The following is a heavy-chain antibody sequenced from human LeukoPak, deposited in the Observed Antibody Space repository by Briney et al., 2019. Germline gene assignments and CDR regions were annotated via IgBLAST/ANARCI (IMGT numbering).Heavy chain of an antibody. J-gene: IGHJ3*02. CDR2: INHSGST. CDR1: GGSFSGYY. D-gene: IGHD2-8*01. CDR3: ARVRLRKKSDGVETQYEALDM. V-gene: IGHV4-34*01. Sequence: SETLSLTCAVYGGSFSGYYWSWIRQPPGKGLEWIGEINHSGSTNYNPSLKSRVTISVDTSKNQFSLKLSSVTAADTAVYYCARVRLRKKSDGVETQYEALDMWGQGTVVIVSS.